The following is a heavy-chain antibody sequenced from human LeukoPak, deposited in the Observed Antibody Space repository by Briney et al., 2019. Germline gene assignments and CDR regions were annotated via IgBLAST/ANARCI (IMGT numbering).Heavy chain of an antibody. CDR1: GGSFSGYY. V-gene: IGHV4-59*08. CDR2: IYYSGST. Sequence: SETLSLTCAVYGGSFSGYYWSWIRQPPGKGLEWIGYIYYSGSTNYNPSLKSRVTISVDTSKNQFSLKLSSVTAADTAVYYCARHGPPRGKNTFDIWGQGTMVTVSS. CDR3: ARHGPPRGKNTFDI. D-gene: IGHD3-10*01. J-gene: IGHJ3*02.